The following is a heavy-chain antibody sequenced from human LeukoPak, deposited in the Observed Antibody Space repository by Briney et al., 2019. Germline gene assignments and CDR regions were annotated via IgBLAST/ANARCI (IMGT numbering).Heavy chain of an antibody. D-gene: IGHD3-10*01. CDR1: GFTFSTYA. CDR3: ASRITMVRGVIY. Sequence: PGGSLRLSCAASGFTFSTYAVNWVRQAPGKGLEWVSTISGSGDSTYYADSVKGRFTISRDNSKDTLYLQMSSVRVDDTAVYYCASRITMVRGVIYWGQGTLVTVSS. V-gene: IGHV3-23*01. CDR2: ISGSGDST. J-gene: IGHJ4*02.